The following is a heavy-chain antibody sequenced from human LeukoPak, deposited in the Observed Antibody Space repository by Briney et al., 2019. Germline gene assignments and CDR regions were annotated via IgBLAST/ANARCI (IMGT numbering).Heavy chain of an antibody. V-gene: IGHV1-2*02. CDR1: GYTFTGYY. CDR3: VRVSTIFGVVTPFGY. Sequence: ASVKVSCKASGYTFTGYYMHWVRQAPGQGLEWMGWINPNSGGTNYAQKFQGRVTMTRDTSISTAYMELSRLRSDDTAAYYCVRVSTIFGVVTPFGYWGQGTLVTVSS. D-gene: IGHD3-3*01. CDR2: INPNSGGT. J-gene: IGHJ4*02.